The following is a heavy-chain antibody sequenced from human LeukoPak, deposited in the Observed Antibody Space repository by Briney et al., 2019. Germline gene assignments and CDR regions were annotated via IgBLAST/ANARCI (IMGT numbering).Heavy chain of an antibody. CDR2: IWYDGSNK. CDR1: GFTFSSYG. Sequence: GGSLRLSCAASGFTFSSYGMHWVRQAPGKGLEWVAVIWYDGSNKYYADSVKGRFTISRDNSKNTLYLHMNSLRAEDTAVYYCARVGGKWELRGHYWFDPWGQGTLVTVSS. D-gene: IGHD1-26*01. J-gene: IGHJ5*02. CDR3: ARVGGKWELRGHYWFDP. V-gene: IGHV3-33*01.